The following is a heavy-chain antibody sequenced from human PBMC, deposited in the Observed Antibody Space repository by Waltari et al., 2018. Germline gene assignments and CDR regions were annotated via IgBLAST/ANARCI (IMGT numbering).Heavy chain of an antibody. CDR2: MSWNSGSI. J-gene: IGHJ3*02. CDR1: GFSFGDYA. CDR3: AKDLSGDLDAFDI. V-gene: IGHV3-9*03. D-gene: IGHD2-21*01. Sequence: EVQLVESGGGLVPPGRSLRRTCAGYGFSFGDYALHWIRQAQGKGLEWVSGMSWNSGSIGYSDSVKGRFTISRDNAKNSLYLQMNSLRAEDMALYYCAKDLSGDLDAFDIWGQGTMVTVSS.